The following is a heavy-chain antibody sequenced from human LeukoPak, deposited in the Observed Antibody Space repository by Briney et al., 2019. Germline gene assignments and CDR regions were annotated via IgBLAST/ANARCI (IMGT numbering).Heavy chain of an antibody. CDR1: GGTFSSYA. Sequence: ASVKVSCKASGGTFSSYAISWVRQAPGQGLEWMGGIIPIFGTANYAQKFQGRVTITADESTSTAYMELSSLRSEDTAVYYCASQTVDTAMVFDYWGQGTLVTVSS. CDR3: ASQTVDTAMVFDY. V-gene: IGHV1-69*13. J-gene: IGHJ4*02. D-gene: IGHD5-18*01. CDR2: IIPIFGTA.